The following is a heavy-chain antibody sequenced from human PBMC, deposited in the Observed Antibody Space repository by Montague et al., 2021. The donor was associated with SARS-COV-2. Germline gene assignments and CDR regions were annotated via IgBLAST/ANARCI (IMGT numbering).Heavy chain of an antibody. CDR3: ARGSEYSSSEGFDY. CDR1: GGSISSYY. D-gene: IGHD6-6*01. CDR2: IYYSGST. V-gene: IGHV4-59*01. Sequence: SETLSLTCTVSGGSISSYYWSWIRQPPGKGLEWIGYIYYSGSTNYNPSLKSRVTISVDTSKNQFSLKLSSVTAADTAVYYCARGSEYSSSEGFDYWGQGTLVTVSS. J-gene: IGHJ4*02.